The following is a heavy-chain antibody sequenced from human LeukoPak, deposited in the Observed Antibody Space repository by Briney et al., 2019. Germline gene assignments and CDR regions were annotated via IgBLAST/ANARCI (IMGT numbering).Heavy chain of an antibody. J-gene: IGHJ4*02. CDR2: IHSGGNT. D-gene: IGHD6-13*01. CDR1: GLTVRSNY. CDR3: ARCDSSRWNGIDY. V-gene: IGHV3-53*01. Sequence: GGSLRLSCAASGLTVRSNYMGWIRQAPGKGLDWVSVIHSGGNTYYADSVKGRFTISRDNSRNTMDLQMNSLRAEDTAVYYCARCDSSRWNGIDYWGQGTLVTVSS.